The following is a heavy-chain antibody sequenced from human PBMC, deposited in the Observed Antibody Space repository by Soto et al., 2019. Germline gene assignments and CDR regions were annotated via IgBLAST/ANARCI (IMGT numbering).Heavy chain of an antibody. D-gene: IGHD3-3*01. CDR3: ARVIWSGHLTSDL. Sequence: PGGSLRLSCAASGFTFSSNSMNWVRQAPGKGLELISYISSSSSTIYADSVKGRFTISRGNAKNSLYLQMNSLRDEDTAVYYCARVIWSGHLTSDLWGQGTLVTVSS. V-gene: IGHV3-48*02. CDR1: GFTFSSNS. CDR2: ISSSSSTI. J-gene: IGHJ5*02.